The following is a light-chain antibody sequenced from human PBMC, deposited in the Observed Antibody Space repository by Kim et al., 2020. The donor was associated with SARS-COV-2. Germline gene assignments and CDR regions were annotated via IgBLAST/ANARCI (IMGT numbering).Light chain of an antibody. Sequence: YELTQPLSVSVALGQTSRITCEGKNIGTKNVHWYQQKPRQAPVLVIYLDTNRSSVIPERFSGSNSGNTATLTISRTQAGDEADYYCQVWDISAVIFGGGAQLTVL. V-gene: IGLV3-9*01. CDR2: LDT. CDR1: NIGTKN. J-gene: IGLJ2*01. CDR3: QVWDISAVI.